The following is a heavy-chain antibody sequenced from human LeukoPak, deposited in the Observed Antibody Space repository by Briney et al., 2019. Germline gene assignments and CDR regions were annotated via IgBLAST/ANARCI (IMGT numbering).Heavy chain of an antibody. J-gene: IGHJ6*04. V-gene: IGHV3-20*04. Sequence: GGSLRLSCAASGFTFSSYWMSWVRQAPGKGLEWVSGINWKGGSTGYADSVKGRFTISRDNAKNSLYLQMNSLRAEDTAVYYCAELGITMIGGVWGKGTTVTIPS. CDR1: GFTFSSYW. CDR3: AELGITMIGGV. CDR2: INWKGGST. D-gene: IGHD3-10*02.